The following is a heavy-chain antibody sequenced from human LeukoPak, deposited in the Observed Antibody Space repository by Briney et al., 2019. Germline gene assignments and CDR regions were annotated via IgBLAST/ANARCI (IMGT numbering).Heavy chain of an antibody. CDR1: GFTVSSNY. J-gene: IGHJ4*02. V-gene: IGHV3-53*01. CDR2: IHSGGST. CDR3: ASMVRGVIIKG. D-gene: IGHD3-10*01. Sequence: GGSLRLSCAASGFTVSSNYMSWVRQAPGKGLEWVSVIHSGGSTYYADSVKGRFTISRDNSKNTLYLQMNSLRAEDTAVYYCASMVRGVIIKGWGQGTLVTVSS.